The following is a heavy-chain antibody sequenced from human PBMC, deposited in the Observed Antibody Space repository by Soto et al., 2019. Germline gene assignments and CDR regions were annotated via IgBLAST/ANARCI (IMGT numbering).Heavy chain of an antibody. Sequence: SETLSLTCTVSGGSISSYYWSWIRQPPGKGLEWIGYIYYSGSTNYNPSLKSRVTISVDTSKNQFSLKLSSVTAADTAVYYCARLSRTPFSSGWYQDYYYGMDVWGQGTKVTVSS. CDR1: GGSISSYY. CDR3: ARLSRTPFSSGWYQDYYYGMDV. CDR2: IYYSGST. D-gene: IGHD6-19*01. J-gene: IGHJ6*02. V-gene: IGHV4-59*08.